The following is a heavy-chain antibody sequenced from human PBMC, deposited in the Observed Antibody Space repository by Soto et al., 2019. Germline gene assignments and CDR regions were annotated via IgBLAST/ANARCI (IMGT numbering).Heavy chain of an antibody. J-gene: IGHJ4*02. CDR2: IYHSGST. CDR3: ARVYSSSWYDFDY. D-gene: IGHD6-13*01. V-gene: IGHV4-4*02. CDR1: GGSISSSNW. Sequence: PSETLSLTCAVSGGSISSSNWWSWVRQPPGKGLEWIGEIYHSGSTNYNPSLKSRVTISVDKSKNQFSLKLSSVTAADTAVYYCARVYSSSWYDFDYWGQGTLVTSPQ.